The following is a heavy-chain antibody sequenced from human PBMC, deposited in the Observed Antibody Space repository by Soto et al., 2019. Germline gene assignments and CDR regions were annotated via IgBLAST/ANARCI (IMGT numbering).Heavy chain of an antibody. J-gene: IGHJ4*02. Sequence: EVPLVESGGGLVQPGGSLRLSCAASGFTVSSNYMTWVRQAPGKGLEWVSVIYSGGTTYYADSVKGRFTISRDNSKNTLYLQMNSLRAEDTAVYYCARVVDYGSASDYWGRGTLVTVSS. CDR1: GFTVSSNY. V-gene: IGHV3-66*01. D-gene: IGHD3-10*01. CDR3: ARVVDYGSASDY. CDR2: IYSGGTT.